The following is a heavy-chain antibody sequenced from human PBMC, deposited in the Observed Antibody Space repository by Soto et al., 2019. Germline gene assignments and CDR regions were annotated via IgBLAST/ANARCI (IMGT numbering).Heavy chain of an antibody. CDR3: ARVFGVPGIAVAGLDY. V-gene: IGHV1-69*13. CDR1: GGTFSSYA. D-gene: IGHD6-19*01. J-gene: IGHJ4*02. Sequence: SVKVSCKASGGTFSSYAISWVRQAPGQGLEWMGGIIPIFGTANYAQKFQGRVTITADESTSTAYMELSSLRSEDTAVYYCARVFGVPGIAVAGLDYWGQGTLVNVS. CDR2: IIPIFGTA.